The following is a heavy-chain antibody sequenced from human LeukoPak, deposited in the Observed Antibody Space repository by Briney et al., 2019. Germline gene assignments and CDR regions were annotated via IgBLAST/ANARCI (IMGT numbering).Heavy chain of an antibody. J-gene: IGHJ4*02. CDR3: ARGLEDYTTTTYPLLKY. Sequence: GASMKVSCKASGYTFTVYFIHWVRQAPGQGLEWMGRINPNSGDTGYARKFQGRVTLTRNPSISTAYMELSSLRSDDTAVYYCARGLEDYTTTTYPLLKYWGQGTLVTVAS. CDR2: INPNSGDT. V-gene: IGHV1-8*02. CDR1: GYTFTVYF. D-gene: IGHD2/OR15-2a*01.